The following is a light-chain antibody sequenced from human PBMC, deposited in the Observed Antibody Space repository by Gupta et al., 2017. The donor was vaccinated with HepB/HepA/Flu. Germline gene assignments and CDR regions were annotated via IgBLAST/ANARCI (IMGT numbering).Light chain of an antibody. V-gene: IGLV1-51*02. CDR3: GTWDSSLSVVL. CDR2: ENN. CDR1: SSNIGSNY. Sequence: QSVFTPPPSPSSAPGPKVTISRSGSSSNIGSNYVSWYQQLPGTAPKLLIFENNQRPSGIPDRFSGSTSDTSATLDITGLQTGDEADYYCGTWDSSLSVVLFGGGTRLTVL. J-gene: IGLJ2*01.